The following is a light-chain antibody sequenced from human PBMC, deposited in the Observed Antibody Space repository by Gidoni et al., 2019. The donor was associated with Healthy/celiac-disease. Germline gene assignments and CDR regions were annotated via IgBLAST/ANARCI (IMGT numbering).Light chain of an antibody. CDR2: SAS. CDR1: QSISSY. J-gene: IGKJ1*01. Sequence: DIQLTQSPSSRSASLVDRVTITCRASQSISSYLNWYQQKPWKAPKLLIYSASSLQSGVQSRFSGSGSGTDFTLTISSLQPEDFATYYCQQSYSTPWTFGQGTKVEIK. CDR3: QQSYSTPWT. V-gene: IGKV1-39*01.